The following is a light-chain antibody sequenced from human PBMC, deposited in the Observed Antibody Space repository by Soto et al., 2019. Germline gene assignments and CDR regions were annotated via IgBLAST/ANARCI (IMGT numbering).Light chain of an antibody. CDR2: AAS. CDR1: QRVSSH. Sequence: ETVMTQYPVTLSVSPGDTAPLSCRASQRVSSHLAWYQQKPGQAPRLLIYAASTRATGIPVRFSGSGSETEFTLTIRSLQSEDSALYYCHQYNNWPWTFGQGAKVDIK. CDR3: HQYNNWPWT. V-gene: IGKV3-15*01. J-gene: IGKJ1*01.